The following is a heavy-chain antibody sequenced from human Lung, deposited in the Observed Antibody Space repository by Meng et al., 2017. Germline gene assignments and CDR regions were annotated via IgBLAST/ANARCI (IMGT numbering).Heavy chain of an antibody. D-gene: IGHD1-26*01. J-gene: IGHJ4*02. Sequence: VQVDGSGPGLVKPSGTLSLPCAVSGGSITSSTWWSWVRQTPGKGLEWFGEIFHSGSTNYNPPLESRVTISVDKSKNQFSLKVYSVTAADTATYYCARFDISSSGRGDYWGQGILVTVSS. CDR2: IFHSGST. CDR3: ARFDISSSGRGDY. CDR1: GGSITSSTW. V-gene: IGHV4-4*02.